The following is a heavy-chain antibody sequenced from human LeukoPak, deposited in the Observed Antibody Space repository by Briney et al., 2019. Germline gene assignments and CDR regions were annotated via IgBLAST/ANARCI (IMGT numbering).Heavy chain of an antibody. V-gene: IGHV4-59*08. D-gene: IGHD6-13*01. J-gene: IGHJ6*02. Sequence: SETLSLTCTVSGGSISSYYWSWSRQPPGKGLEWIGYIYYSGSTNYNPSLKSRVTISVDTSKNQFSLKLSSVTAADTAVYYCARLISRETDGYSSSWYWDYYYGMDVWGQGTTVTVSS. CDR1: GGSISSYY. CDR2: IYYSGST. CDR3: ARLISRETDGYSSSWYWDYYYGMDV.